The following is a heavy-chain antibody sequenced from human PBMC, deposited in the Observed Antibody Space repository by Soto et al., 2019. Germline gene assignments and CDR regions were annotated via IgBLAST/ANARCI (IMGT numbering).Heavy chain of an antibody. Sequence: GGSLRLSCAASGFTFSSYAMSWVRQAPGKGLEWVSAISGSGGSTYYADSVKGRFTISRDNSKNTLYLQMNSLRAEDTAVYYCEKDFLIAVAGTYFDYWGQGTLVTVSS. V-gene: IGHV3-23*01. CDR3: EKDFLIAVAGTYFDY. CDR2: ISGSGGST. CDR1: GFTFSSYA. D-gene: IGHD6-19*01. J-gene: IGHJ4*02.